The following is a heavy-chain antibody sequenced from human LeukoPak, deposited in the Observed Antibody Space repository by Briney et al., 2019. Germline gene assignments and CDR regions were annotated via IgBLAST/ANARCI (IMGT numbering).Heavy chain of an antibody. CDR1: GFTFSSYA. Sequence: GGSLRLSCAASGFTFSSYAMSWVRQAPGKGLEWVSAIVSSGDTTYYADSVKGRFTISRDNSKNTLYLQMNSLRAEDTAVYYCARKNGLDYWGQGTLVTVSS. J-gene: IGHJ4*02. CDR2: IVSSGDTT. V-gene: IGHV3-23*01. CDR3: ARKNGLDY.